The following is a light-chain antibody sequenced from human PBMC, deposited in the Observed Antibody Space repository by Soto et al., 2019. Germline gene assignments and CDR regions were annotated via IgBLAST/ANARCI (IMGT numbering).Light chain of an antibody. CDR3: QAWDSSTHVV. CDR1: KLGDKY. V-gene: IGLV3-1*01. Sequence: SYELTQPPSVSVSPGQTASITCSGDKLGDKYACWYQQKPGQSPVLVIYQDSKRPSGIPERFSGSNSGNTATLTISGTQAMEEADYSCQAWDSSTHVVFGGGTKLTVL. CDR2: QDS. J-gene: IGLJ2*01.